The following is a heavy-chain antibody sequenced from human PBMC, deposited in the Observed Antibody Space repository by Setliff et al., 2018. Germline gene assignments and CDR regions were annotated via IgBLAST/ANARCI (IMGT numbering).Heavy chain of an antibody. CDR1: GFTFSDYY. CDR2: ISSSGSLI. J-gene: IGHJ6*03. V-gene: IGHV3-11*01. CDR3: ARAKGNDYSMDV. Sequence: LSLSCATSGFTFSDYYMSWIRQTPGKGLEWVAYISSSGSLIYYPDSVKGRFTISRDNAKKSVDLQMNSLRAEDTAVYYCARAKGNDYSMDVWGKGITVTVSS.